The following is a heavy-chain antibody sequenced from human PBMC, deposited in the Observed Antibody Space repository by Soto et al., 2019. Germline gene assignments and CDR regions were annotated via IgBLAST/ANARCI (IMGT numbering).Heavy chain of an antibody. CDR3: APQTWIQLWSPFDY. Sequence: PSETLSLTCTVSGGSISSYYWSWIRQPPGKGLEWIGYIYYSGSTNYNPSLKSRVTISVDTSKNQFSLKLSSVTAADTAVYYCAPQTWIQLWSPFDYWGQGTLVTVSS. V-gene: IGHV4-59*01. CDR1: GGSISSYY. CDR2: IYYSGST. D-gene: IGHD5-18*01. J-gene: IGHJ4*02.